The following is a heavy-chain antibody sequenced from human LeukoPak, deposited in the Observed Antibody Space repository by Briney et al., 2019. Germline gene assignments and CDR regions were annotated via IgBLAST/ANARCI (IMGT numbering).Heavy chain of an antibody. J-gene: IGHJ6*03. D-gene: IGHD1-7*01. CDR3: ARRWNYGRNYYIDV. V-gene: IGHV4-34*01. Sequence: SETLSLTCAVYGGSFSKYYWSWIRQPPGKGLEWLAEINDSGRANYNPSLMSRVTVSVDTSKNQFSLRFTSVTATDTAVYYCARRWNYGRNYYIDVWGKGATVSVSS. CDR1: GGSFSKYY. CDR2: INDSGRA.